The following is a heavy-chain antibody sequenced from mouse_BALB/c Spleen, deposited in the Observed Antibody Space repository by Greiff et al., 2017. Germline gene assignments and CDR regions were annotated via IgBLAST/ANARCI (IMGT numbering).Heavy chain of an antibody. V-gene: IGHV14-3*02. CDR1: GFNIKDTY. CDR3: ARGDGNSLYAMDY. CDR2: IDPANGNT. Sequence: EVKLQQSGAELVKPGASVKLSCTASGFNIKDTYMHWVKQRPEQGLEWIGRIDPANGNTKYDPKFQGKATITADTSSNTAYLQLSSLTSEDTAVYYCARGDGNSLYAMDYWGQGTSVTVSS. D-gene: IGHD1-1*01. J-gene: IGHJ4*01.